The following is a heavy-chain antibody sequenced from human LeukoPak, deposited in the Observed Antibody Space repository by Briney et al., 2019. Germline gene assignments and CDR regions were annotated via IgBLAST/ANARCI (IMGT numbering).Heavy chain of an antibody. CDR1: GFTFSGYS. CDR3: AREDGDYFDAFDI. V-gene: IGHV3-48*01. Sequence: PGGSLRLSCAASGFTFSGYSTNWVRQAPGKGLEWVSYISPSGSPIYSADSVKGRFTISRATATNSLHLQKNSLSALGTAAYYCAREDGDYFDAFDIWGQGTMVTVSS. J-gene: IGHJ3*02. CDR2: ISPSGSPI. D-gene: IGHD4-17*01.